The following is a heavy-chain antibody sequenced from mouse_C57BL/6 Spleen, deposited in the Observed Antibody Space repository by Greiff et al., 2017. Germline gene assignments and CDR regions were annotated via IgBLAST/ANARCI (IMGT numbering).Heavy chain of an antibody. Sequence: VQLLQSGAELARPGASVKLSCKASGYTFTSYGISWVKQRPGQGLEWIGEIYPRSGNTYYNEKFKGKATLTADKSSSTANMELRHLTSEDSAVYFCERWYSYVDYGGRGTTLTVSS. D-gene: IGHD1-1*02. J-gene: IGHJ2*01. V-gene: IGHV1-81*01. CDR2: IYPRSGNT. CDR1: GYTFTSYG. CDR3: ERWYSYVDY.